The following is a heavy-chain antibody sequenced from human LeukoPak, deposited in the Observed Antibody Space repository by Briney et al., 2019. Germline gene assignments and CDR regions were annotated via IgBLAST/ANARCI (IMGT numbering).Heavy chain of an antibody. V-gene: IGHV3-33*01. CDR3: ARDYYDFWSGPPDYGMDV. CDR2: KWYDGSNK. CDR1: GFTFSSYG. J-gene: IGHJ6*02. D-gene: IGHD3-3*01. Sequence: GGSLRLSCAASGFTFSSYGMHWVRQAPGKGLEWVAVKWYDGSNKYYADSVKGRFTISRDNSKNTLYLQMNSLRAEDTAVYYCARDYYDFWSGPPDYGMDVWGQGTTVTVSS.